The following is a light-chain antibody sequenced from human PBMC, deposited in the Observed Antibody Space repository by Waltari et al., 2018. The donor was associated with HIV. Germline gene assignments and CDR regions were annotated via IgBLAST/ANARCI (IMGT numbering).Light chain of an antibody. J-gene: IGLJ3*02. CDR3: CSYAGNYAWV. CDR1: SSDVGAYKF. Sequence: QSALTPPRSVSGSPGQSVTISCTGTSSDVGAYKFFSWYQQHPGKAPKLLIYDVTTRPSGVPDRFSGSKSGNSASLIISGLQAGDEAHYFCCSYAGNYAWVFGGGTKLTVL. V-gene: IGLV2-11*01. CDR2: DVT.